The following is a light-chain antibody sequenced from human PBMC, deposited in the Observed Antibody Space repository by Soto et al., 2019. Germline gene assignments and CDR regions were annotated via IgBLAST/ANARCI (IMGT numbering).Light chain of an antibody. V-gene: IGKV3-11*01. CDR2: DAS. CDR1: RSVSNY. CDR3: QQRSNWPLT. J-gene: IGKJ4*01. Sequence: EIVLAQSPATLSLSPGEGATLSCRASRSVSNYLDWYQQKHGQAPSLLIYDASTRATDIPASFSGSGSGTDFTLTISSLEPEYFAVYYCQQRSNWPLTFGGGTKLEIK.